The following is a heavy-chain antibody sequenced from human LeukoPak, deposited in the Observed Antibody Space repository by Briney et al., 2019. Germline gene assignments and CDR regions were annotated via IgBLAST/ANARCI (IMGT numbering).Heavy chain of an antibody. Sequence: SGTLSLTCDVSGGSIRNNNYYWGWIRQAPGKGLEWIASIFYTGTIFYNPSLKSRVTISVDTSKNQFSLKLDSVTAADTAVYFCAREFGSGSYYTGQPPNWFDPWGQGTLVIVSS. V-gene: IGHV4-39*07. CDR1: GGSIRNNNYY. CDR3: AREFGSGSYYTGQPPNWFDP. J-gene: IGHJ5*02. CDR2: IFYTGTI. D-gene: IGHD3-10*01.